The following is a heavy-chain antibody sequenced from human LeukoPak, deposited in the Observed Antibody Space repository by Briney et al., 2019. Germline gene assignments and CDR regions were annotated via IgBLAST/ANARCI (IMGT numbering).Heavy chain of an antibody. D-gene: IGHD3-3*01. Sequence: ASVKVSCKASGYTFTSYGISWVRQAPGQGLEWMGWISAYNGNTNYAQKLQGRVTMTTDTSTSTAYMELRSLRSDDTAVYYCARDSLYGFWSGYSPYYFDYWGQGTLVTVSS. V-gene: IGHV1-18*01. CDR3: ARDSLYGFWSGYSPYYFDY. J-gene: IGHJ4*02. CDR1: GYTFTSYG. CDR2: ISAYNGNT.